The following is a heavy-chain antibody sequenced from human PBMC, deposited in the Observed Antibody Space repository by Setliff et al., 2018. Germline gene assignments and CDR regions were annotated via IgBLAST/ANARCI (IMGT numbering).Heavy chain of an antibody. V-gene: IGHV4-34*01. D-gene: IGHD6-6*01. CDR1: GGTFSDYY. CDR3: ARGRNVAARLLDT. CDR2: INHRGST. Sequence: SETLSLTCAAYGGTFSDYYWTWIRQPPGKGLEWIGEINHRGSTNYNPSLKSRATISIDTSKDQFSLKLISMSAADAAIYYCARGRNVAARLLDTWGQGSRVTVSS. J-gene: IGHJ5*02.